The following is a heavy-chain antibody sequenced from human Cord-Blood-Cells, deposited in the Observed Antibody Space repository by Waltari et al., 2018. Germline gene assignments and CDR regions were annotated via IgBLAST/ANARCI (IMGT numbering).Heavy chain of an antibody. Sequence: QVQLVQSGAEVKKPGSSVKVSCKASGGTLSSYAISWVGQAPGHGLEWMGGILPIVVTATHAPKLQGRVAITAAESTSTAYMELSSLRSEDTAVYYCARPGGFGELYYYYYMDVWGKGTTVTVSS. CDR3: ARPGGFGELYYYYYMDV. V-gene: IGHV1-69*01. CDR1: GGTLSSYA. D-gene: IGHD3-10*01. J-gene: IGHJ6*03. CDR2: ILPIVVTA.